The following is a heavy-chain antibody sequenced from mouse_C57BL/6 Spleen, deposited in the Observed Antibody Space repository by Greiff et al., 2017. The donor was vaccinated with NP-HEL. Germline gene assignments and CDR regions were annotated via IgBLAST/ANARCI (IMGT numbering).Heavy chain of an antibody. CDR2: IWRGGST. V-gene: IGHV2-5*01. D-gene: IGHD2-4*01. J-gene: IGHJ4*01. CDR1: GFSLTSYG. Sequence: VKLVESGPGLVQPSQSLSITCTVSGFSLTSYGVHWVRQSPGKGLEWLGVIWRGGSTDYNAAFMSRLSITKDNSKSQVFFKMNSLQADDTAIYYCAKNSDDYLGMDYWGQGTSVTVSS. CDR3: AKNSDDYLGMDY.